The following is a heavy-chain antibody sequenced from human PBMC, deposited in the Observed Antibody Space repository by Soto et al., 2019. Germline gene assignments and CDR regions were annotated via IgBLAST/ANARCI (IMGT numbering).Heavy chain of an antibody. CDR2: IYHSGST. D-gene: IGHD4-17*01. Sequence: PSETLSLTCAVSGGSISSGGYSWSWIRQPPGKGLEWIGYIYHSGSTNYNPSLKSRVTISVDKSKNQFSLKLSSVTAADTAVYYCASAPPGYGDFDYWGQGTLVTVSS. J-gene: IGHJ4*02. CDR3: ASAPPGYGDFDY. CDR1: GGSISSGGYS. V-gene: IGHV4-30-2*01.